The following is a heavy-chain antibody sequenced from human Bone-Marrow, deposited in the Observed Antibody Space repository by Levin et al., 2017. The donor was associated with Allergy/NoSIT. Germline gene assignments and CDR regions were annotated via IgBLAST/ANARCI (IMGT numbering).Heavy chain of an antibody. CDR3: ARHARRAAGSGYFDP. CDR2: IFPGDSDT. V-gene: IGHV5-51*01. CDR1: GYTFTDYW. Sequence: KVSCKGSGYTFTDYWIGWVRQMPGKGLEWMGIIFPGDSDTMYSPSFQGLVTISADKSTSTAYLQWSSLKASDTAMYYCARHARRAAGSGYFDPWGQGTPVIVSS. J-gene: IGHJ5*02. D-gene: IGHD6-13*01.